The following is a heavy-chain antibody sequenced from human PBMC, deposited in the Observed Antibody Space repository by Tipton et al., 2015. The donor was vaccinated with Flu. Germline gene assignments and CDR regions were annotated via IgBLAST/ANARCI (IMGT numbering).Heavy chain of an antibody. V-gene: IGHV3-21*01. CDR2: ISSSSSYI. CDR1: GLTFSSYS. J-gene: IGHJ4*02. D-gene: IGHD3-3*01. Sequence: SLRLSCAASGLTFSSYSMNWVRQAPGKGLEWVSSISSSSSYIYYADSVKGRFTISRDNAKNSLYLQMNSLRAEDTTVYYCARESVLMAPGYYDFWSGYFAEPFDYWGQGTLVTVSS. CDR3: ARESVLMAPGYYDFWSGYFAEPFDY.